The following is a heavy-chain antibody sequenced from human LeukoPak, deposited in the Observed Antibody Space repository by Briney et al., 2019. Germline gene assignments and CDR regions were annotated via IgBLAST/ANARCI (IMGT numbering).Heavy chain of an antibody. CDR1: GGSISSSSYY. CDR2: IYYSVST. D-gene: IGHD3-10*01. V-gene: IGHV4-39*01. J-gene: IGHJ4*02. Sequence: SETLSLTCTVSGGSISSSSYYWGWIRQPPGKGLEWIGSIYYSVSTYYNPSLKSRVTISVDTSKNQFSLKLSSVTAADTAVYYCARHEGSYFDYWGQGTLVTVSS. CDR3: ARHEGSYFDY.